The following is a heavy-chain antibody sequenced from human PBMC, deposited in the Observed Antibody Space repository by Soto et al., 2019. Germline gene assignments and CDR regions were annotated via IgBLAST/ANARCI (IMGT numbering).Heavy chain of an antibody. J-gene: IGHJ3*02. CDR2: INHSGSN. CDR3: ARIKGLRRHGAVDI. D-gene: IGHD3-10*01. V-gene: IGHV4-34*02. Sequence: QVQLQQWGAGLLKPSETLSLSCSISGGSFSGYYWGWIRQSPGTGLEWLGQINHSGSNHPNPSRESRVIISVDTSKNLFALNLTSVTAADTAVYFCARIKGLRRHGAVDIWGQGTRVTVSS. CDR1: GGSFSGYY.